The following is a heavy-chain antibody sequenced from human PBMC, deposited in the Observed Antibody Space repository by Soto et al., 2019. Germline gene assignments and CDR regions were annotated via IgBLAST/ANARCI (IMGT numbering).Heavy chain of an antibody. D-gene: IGHD6-19*01. Sequence: PGGSLRLSCAASGFTFSSYAMHWVRQAPGKGLEWVAVISYDGSNKYYADSVKGRFTISRDNSKNTLYLQMNSLRAEDTAAYYCARETAGTGDFAYWGQGTLVTVSS. CDR3: ARETAGTGDFAY. V-gene: IGHV3-30-3*01. CDR2: ISYDGSNK. CDR1: GFTFSSYA. J-gene: IGHJ4*02.